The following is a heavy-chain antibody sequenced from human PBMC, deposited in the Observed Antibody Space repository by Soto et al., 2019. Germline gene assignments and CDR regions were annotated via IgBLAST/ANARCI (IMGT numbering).Heavy chain of an antibody. Sequence: EVQLLASGGGLVQPGGSRRLSCAASGFTFRNYAMSWVRQAPGKGLEWVSAINDGGGNTYYADSVKGRYTISRAKSKNTRYLQMNSLRGEDTAVSYCAKQIGYGSRGNCYFDYWGQGTLVTVAS. CDR3: AKQIGYGSRGNCYFDY. D-gene: IGHD2-15*01. J-gene: IGHJ4*02. CDR2: INDGGGNT. CDR1: GFTFRNYA. V-gene: IGHV3-23*01.